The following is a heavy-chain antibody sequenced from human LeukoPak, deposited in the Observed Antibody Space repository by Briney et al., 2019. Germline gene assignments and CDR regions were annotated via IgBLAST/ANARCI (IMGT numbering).Heavy chain of an antibody. Sequence: SETLSLTCAVYGGSFSGYYWGWIRQPPGKGLEWIGSIYYSGSTYYNPSLKSRVTISVDTSKNQFSLKLSSVTAADTAVYYCARLATYYYDSSGYPCIDYGAREPWSPSPQ. CDR2: IYYSGST. D-gene: IGHD3-22*01. J-gene: IGHJ4*02. V-gene: IGHV4-39*01. CDR1: GGSFSGYY. CDR3: ARLATYYYDSSGYPCIDY.